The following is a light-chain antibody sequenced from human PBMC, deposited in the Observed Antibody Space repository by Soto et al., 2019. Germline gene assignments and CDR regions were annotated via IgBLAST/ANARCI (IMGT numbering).Light chain of an antibody. V-gene: IGKV2-30*01. J-gene: IGKJ5*01. Sequence: DVVMTQSPLSLPVTLGQPASISFGSSQSLVYSDGNTYLNWFHQRPGQSPRRLIYKVSNRDSGVPDRFSGSGSGTDFTLKISRVEAEDVGVYYCMQRTHVPITFGQGTRLEIK. CDR2: KVS. CDR3: MQRTHVPIT. CDR1: QSLVYSDGNTY.